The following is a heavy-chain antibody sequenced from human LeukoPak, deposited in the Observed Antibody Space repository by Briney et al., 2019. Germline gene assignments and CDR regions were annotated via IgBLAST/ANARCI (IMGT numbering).Heavy chain of an antibody. CDR3: ARVNVVVIGATSYYFDS. V-gene: IGHV3-48*01. CDR2: SSSSSSST. J-gene: IGHJ4*02. D-gene: IGHD2-15*01. Sequence: GGSLRLSCAASGFIFSRYSMNWVPQAPGKGREGVSDSSSSSSSTYYADSVKGRFTISRDDARNSLYMQMNSLRADDTAVYYCARVNVVVIGATSYYFDSWGQGALFTVSS. CDR1: GFIFSRYS.